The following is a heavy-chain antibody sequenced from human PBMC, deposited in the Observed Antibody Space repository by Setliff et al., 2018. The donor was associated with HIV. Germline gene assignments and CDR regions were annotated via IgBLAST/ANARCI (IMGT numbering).Heavy chain of an antibody. Sequence: GASVKVSCKASGYIFTNYYIHWVRQAPGQGLEWMGIINPSGGSTTYAQKFQGRVSMTRDTSTSTVYMELSSLRSEDTAVYFCARDLVRDGYFDWPVDYWGQGTLVTV. V-gene: IGHV1-46*01. D-gene: IGHD3-9*01. CDR3: ARDLVRDGYFDWPVDY. CDR2: INPSGGST. J-gene: IGHJ4*02. CDR1: GYIFTNYY.